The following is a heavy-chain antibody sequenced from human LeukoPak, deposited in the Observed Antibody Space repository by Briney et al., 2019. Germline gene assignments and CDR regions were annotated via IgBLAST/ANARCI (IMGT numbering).Heavy chain of an antibody. J-gene: IGHJ3*02. CDR2: IFHTGHT. Sequence: PSETLSLTCAVSGGSLSSGDFPWSWLRQPPGKGLEWIGYIFHTGHTSYNPSLKSRVTISVDMSKNQLSLRLTSVTAADTAVYYCARRAYYYDSSGYYPPDHDAFDIWGQGTMVTVSS. D-gene: IGHD3-22*01. CDR3: ARRAYYYDSSGYYPPDHDAFDI. V-gene: IGHV4-30-2*01. CDR1: GGSLSSGDFP.